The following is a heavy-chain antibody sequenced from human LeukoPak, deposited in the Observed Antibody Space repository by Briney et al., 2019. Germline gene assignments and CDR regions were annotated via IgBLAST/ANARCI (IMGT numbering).Heavy chain of an antibody. V-gene: IGHV1-69*05. CDR2: IIPIFGTA. CDR3: ATLADCSGGSCYSEPIDY. D-gene: IGHD2-15*01. Sequence: SVKVSCKASGCTFSSYAISWVRQAPGQGLEWMGRIIPIFGTANYAQKFQGRVTITTDESTSTAYMKLSSLRSEDTAVYYCATLADCSGGSCYSEPIDYWGQGTLVTVSS. J-gene: IGHJ4*02. CDR1: GCTFSSYA.